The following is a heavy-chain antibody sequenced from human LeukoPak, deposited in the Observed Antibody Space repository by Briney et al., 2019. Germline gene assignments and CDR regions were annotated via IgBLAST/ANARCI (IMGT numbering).Heavy chain of an antibody. Sequence: GASVKVSCKASGYTFTSYGISWVRQAPGQGLEWMGWISAYNGNTNYAQKLQGRVTMTTDTSTSTAYMELRSLRSDDTAVYYCARDSYKAAQNYYYYYMDVWGKGTTVTVSS. J-gene: IGHJ6*03. CDR3: ARDSYKAAQNYYYYYMDV. D-gene: IGHD6-13*01. V-gene: IGHV1-18*01. CDR1: GYTFTSYG. CDR2: ISAYNGNT.